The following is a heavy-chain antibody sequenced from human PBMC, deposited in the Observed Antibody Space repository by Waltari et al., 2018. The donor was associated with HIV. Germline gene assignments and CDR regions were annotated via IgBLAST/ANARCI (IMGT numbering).Heavy chain of an antibody. V-gene: IGHV3-7*01. CDR3: AREALYDSSGYYFDY. CDR1: EFTFNNYW. Sequence: EVQLVESGGGLVQPGGSLRLSCAALEFTFNNYWMTWVRQAPGKGLEWVANIKQDESEKYYVDSVKGRFTISRDNAKNSLFLQMNSLRAEDTAVYYCAREALYDSSGYYFDYWGQGTLVTVSS. J-gene: IGHJ4*02. D-gene: IGHD3-22*01. CDR2: IKQDESEK.